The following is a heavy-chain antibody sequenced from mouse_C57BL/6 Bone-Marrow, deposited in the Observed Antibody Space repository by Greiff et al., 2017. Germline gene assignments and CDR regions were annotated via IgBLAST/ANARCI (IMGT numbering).Heavy chain of an antibody. Sequence: VKVVESGPGLVQPSQSLSITCTVSGFSLTSYGVHWVRQSPGKGLEWLGVIWSGGSTDYNAAFISRRSISKDNSKSQVFFKMNRLQADDTAIYYCARNWGYGPWYCDVWGTGTTVTVSS. D-gene: IGHD1-1*01. J-gene: IGHJ1*03. CDR3: ARNWGYGPWYCDV. CDR2: IWSGGST. V-gene: IGHV2-2*01. CDR1: GFSLTSYG.